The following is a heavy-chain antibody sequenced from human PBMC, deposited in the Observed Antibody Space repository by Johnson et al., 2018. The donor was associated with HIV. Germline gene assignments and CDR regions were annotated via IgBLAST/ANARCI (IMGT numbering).Heavy chain of an antibody. V-gene: IGHV3-23*01. CDR3: VKVGLVGGREGVGALDI. Sequence: VQLMESGGGLVQPGGSLRLSCAASGFTFNNYAMTWVRQVPGKGLEWVSGISGSGDNTHYADSVMGRFTISRDNSKSTLYLQMMSLGVEDTALYYCVKVGLVGGREGVGALDIWGPGTMVTVSS. CDR2: ISGSGDNT. J-gene: IGHJ3*02. CDR1: GFTFNNYA. D-gene: IGHD1-26*01.